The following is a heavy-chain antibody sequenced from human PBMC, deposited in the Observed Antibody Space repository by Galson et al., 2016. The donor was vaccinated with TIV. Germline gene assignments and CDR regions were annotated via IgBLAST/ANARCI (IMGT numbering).Heavy chain of an antibody. CDR3: VREKDYGGCKFDF. Sequence: SLRLSCAASGFTFSSFWMSWVRQAPGKGLEWVANIKTDGSEEYYADSAKDRFTISRDNAKNSLSLRMNSLRAEDTAVYYCVREKDYGGCKFDFWGKGILVTVSS. J-gene: IGHJ4*02. CDR2: IKTDGSEE. D-gene: IGHD4-23*01. CDR1: GFTFSSFW. V-gene: IGHV3-7*04.